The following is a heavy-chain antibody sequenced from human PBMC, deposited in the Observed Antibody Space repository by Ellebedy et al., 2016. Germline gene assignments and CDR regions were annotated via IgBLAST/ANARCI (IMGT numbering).Heavy chain of an antibody. Sequence: SETLSLTCAVSGGSISSSNWWSWVRQPPGKGLEWIGEIYHSGSTNYNPSLTSRVTISVDKSKNQFSLKLSSVTAADTAVYYCAASRGDYDYVWGSYRTLNWFDPWGQGTLVTVSS. V-gene: IGHV4-4*02. CDR3: AASRGDYDYVWGSYRTLNWFDP. J-gene: IGHJ5*02. CDR1: GGSISSSNW. D-gene: IGHD3-16*02. CDR2: IYHSGST.